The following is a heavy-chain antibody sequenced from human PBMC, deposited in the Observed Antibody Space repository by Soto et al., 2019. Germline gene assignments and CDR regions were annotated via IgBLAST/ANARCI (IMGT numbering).Heavy chain of an antibody. J-gene: IGHJ3*02. CDR2: ISYDGSNK. Sequence: GGSLRLSCSASGFTFGIYAMHWFRQAPGKGLEWVAVISYDGSNKYYADSVRGRFTISRDNSKNTLYLQMNSLRAEDTAVYYCARKERATFAFDIWGQGTMVTVSS. CDR1: GFTFGIYA. V-gene: IGHV3-30-3*01. CDR3: ARKERATFAFDI. D-gene: IGHD1-26*01.